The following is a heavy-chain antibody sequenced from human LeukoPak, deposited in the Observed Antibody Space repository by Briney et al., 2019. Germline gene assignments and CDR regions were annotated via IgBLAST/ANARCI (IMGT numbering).Heavy chain of an antibody. J-gene: IGHJ4*02. CDR3: ARAGVVEMATIGFDY. Sequence: ASVKVSCKAFGYTFSSYAIHWVRQAPGQRLEWMGWINAGTGQTKYSQKFQRRVTITRDTSASTAYMELSSLRSEDTAVYSCARAGVVEMATIGFDYWGLGTLVTVSS. D-gene: IGHD5-24*01. CDR2: INAGTGQT. CDR1: GYTFSSYA. V-gene: IGHV1-3*01.